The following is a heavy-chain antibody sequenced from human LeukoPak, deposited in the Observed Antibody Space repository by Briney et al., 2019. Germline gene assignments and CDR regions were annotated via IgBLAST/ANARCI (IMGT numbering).Heavy chain of an antibody. CDR1: GFTFSSYS. CDR2: ISSSGSNI. J-gene: IGHJ4*02. Sequence: PGGSLRLSCAASGFTFSSYSMNWVRQAPGKGLEWVSYISSSGSNIYYADSVKGRLTISRDNAKNSLYLQMNSLRDEDTAVYYCARYDSSGYYNSGLDYWGQGTLVTVSS. D-gene: IGHD3-22*01. V-gene: IGHV3-48*02. CDR3: ARYDSSGYYNSGLDY.